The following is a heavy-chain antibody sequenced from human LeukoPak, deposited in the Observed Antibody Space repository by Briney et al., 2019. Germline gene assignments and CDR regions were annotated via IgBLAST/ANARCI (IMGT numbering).Heavy chain of an antibody. CDR3: ARERSYGSRDFDY. Sequence: GGSLRLSCAASGFTFSSYWMSWVRQAPGKGLEWVANIKQDGSEIYYVDPVKGRFTISRDNARNSLYLQMNSLRAEDTAVYHCARERSYGSRDFDYWGQGTLVTVSS. D-gene: IGHD3-10*01. V-gene: IGHV3-7*03. J-gene: IGHJ4*02. CDR2: IKQDGSEI. CDR1: GFTFSSYW.